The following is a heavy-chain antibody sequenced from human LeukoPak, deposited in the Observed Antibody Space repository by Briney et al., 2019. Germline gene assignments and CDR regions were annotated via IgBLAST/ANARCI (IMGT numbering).Heavy chain of an antibody. CDR3: ARDTGFPFFDF. Sequence: ASVKVSCKASGYSFIGYYIHWVRQAPGQGLEWMGSVNPNSGVTDCAQKFQGRITMTRDTAISTAYMELNRLTSDDTAVYYCARDTGFPFFDFWGHGALVTVSS. V-gene: IGHV1-2*02. J-gene: IGHJ4*01. CDR1: GYSFIGYY. CDR2: VNPNSGVT.